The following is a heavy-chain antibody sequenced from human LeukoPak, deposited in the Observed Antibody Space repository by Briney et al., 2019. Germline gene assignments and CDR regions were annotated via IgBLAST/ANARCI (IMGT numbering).Heavy chain of an antibody. CDR1: GFTFSSYW. V-gene: IGHV3-7*01. CDR3: ARVAVYYDSSGYGEAFDI. CDR2: IKQDGSEE. Sequence: PGGSLCLSCAASGFTFSSYWMSWVRQAPGKGLEWVANIKQDGSEEYYVNSVQGRFTISRDNDKNSLYLQINSLRAEDTAVYYCARVAVYYDSSGYGEAFDIWGQGTMVTVSS. D-gene: IGHD3-22*01. J-gene: IGHJ3*02.